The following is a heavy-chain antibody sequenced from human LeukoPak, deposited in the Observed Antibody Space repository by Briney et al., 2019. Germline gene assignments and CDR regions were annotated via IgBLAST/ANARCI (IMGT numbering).Heavy chain of an antibody. CDR2: INAGNGDT. J-gene: IGHJ4*02. V-gene: IGHV1-3*01. CDR1: GYTFTNYA. CDR3: AANYYDSSGYYEYDY. D-gene: IGHD3-22*01. Sequence: ASVKVSCKASGYTFTNYAMHWVRQAPGQRLEWMGWINAGNGDTKYSQKFQDRVTITRDISASTAYMELSSLRPEDTAVYYCAANYYDSSGYYEYDYWGQGTLVTVSS.